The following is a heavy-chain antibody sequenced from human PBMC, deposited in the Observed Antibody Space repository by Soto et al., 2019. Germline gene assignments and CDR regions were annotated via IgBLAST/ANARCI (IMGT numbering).Heavy chain of an antibody. Sequence: PGGSLRLSCAASGFTFSSYAMSWVRQAPGKGLEWVSAISGSGGSTYYADSVKGRFTISRDNSKNTLYLQMNSLRAEDTAVYYCAKDWGFLEWLLPFDYRGQGTLVTVSS. CDR1: GFTFSSYA. D-gene: IGHD3-3*01. J-gene: IGHJ4*02. V-gene: IGHV3-23*01. CDR3: AKDWGFLEWLLPFDY. CDR2: ISGSGGST.